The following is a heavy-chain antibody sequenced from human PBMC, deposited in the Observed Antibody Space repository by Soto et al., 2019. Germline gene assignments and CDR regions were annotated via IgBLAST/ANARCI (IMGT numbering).Heavy chain of an antibody. V-gene: IGHV4-59*08. CDR1: GGNIIGYC. Sequence: SETICVTCTVAGGNIIGYCWSWIRQPPGKGLEWIGYVSYTGDTTSKASLRSRVTISVDASKNQFSLNLNSVTAADTAVYYCARWASRTSRYYDCWGQGILVTVSS. CDR2: VSYTGDT. CDR3: ARWASRTSRYYDC. J-gene: IGHJ4*02. D-gene: IGHD6-13*01.